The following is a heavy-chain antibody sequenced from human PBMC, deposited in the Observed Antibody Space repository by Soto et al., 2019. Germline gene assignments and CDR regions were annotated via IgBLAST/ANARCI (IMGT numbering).Heavy chain of an antibody. Sequence: PGGSLRLSCAASGFTFSSYAMHWVRQAPGKGLEWVAVISYDGSNKYYADSVKGRFTISRDNSKNTLYLQMNSLRAEDTAVYYCARAITYYYDSSGYYYWFDPWGQGTLVTVSS. CDR2: ISYDGSNK. J-gene: IGHJ5*02. D-gene: IGHD3-22*01. CDR1: GFTFSSYA. CDR3: ARAITYYYDSSGYYYWFDP. V-gene: IGHV3-30-3*01.